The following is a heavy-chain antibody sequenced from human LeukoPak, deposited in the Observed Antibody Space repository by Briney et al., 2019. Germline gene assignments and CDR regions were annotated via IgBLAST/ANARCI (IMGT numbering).Heavy chain of an antibody. D-gene: IGHD3-10*01. V-gene: IGHV4-39*07. CDR1: GGSISSSSYY. J-gene: IGHJ4*02. CDR3: ARGVRGVNLDY. CDR2: IYYSGST. Sequence: SETLSLTCTVSGGSISSSSYYWGWIRQPPGKGLEWIGSIYYSGSTYYNPSLKSRVTISVDTSKNQFSLKLSSVTAADTAVYYCARGVRGVNLDYWGQGTLVTVSS.